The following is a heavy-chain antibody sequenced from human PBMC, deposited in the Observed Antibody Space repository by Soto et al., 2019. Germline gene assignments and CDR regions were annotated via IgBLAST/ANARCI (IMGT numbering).Heavy chain of an antibody. CDR1: GFTFSTSS. CDR2: ISSSSNTI. CDR3: ARVIWSGYLTSDY. D-gene: IGHD3-3*01. Sequence: EVQLGESGGGLGQPGGSLRLSCVVSGFTFSTSSMNWVRQAPGKGLEWVSYISSSSNTIYADSVKGRFTISRDNAKNSLYLQMNSLRDEDTAVYYCARVIWSGYLTSDYWGQGTLVTVSS. V-gene: IGHV3-48*02. J-gene: IGHJ4*02.